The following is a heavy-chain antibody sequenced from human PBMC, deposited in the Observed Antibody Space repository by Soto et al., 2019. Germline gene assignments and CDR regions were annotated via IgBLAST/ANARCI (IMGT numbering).Heavy chain of an antibody. D-gene: IGHD2-15*01. CDR2: IYPGDSDT. CDR1: GYSFTSYW. J-gene: IGHJ3*02. Sequence: GESLKISCKGSGYSFTSYWIGWVRQMPGKGLEWMGIIYPGDSDTRYSPSFQGQVTISADKSISTAYLQWSSLKASDTAMYYCARQDIVVVVAATHSAFDIWGQGTMVTVSS. V-gene: IGHV5-51*01. CDR3: ARQDIVVVVAATHSAFDI.